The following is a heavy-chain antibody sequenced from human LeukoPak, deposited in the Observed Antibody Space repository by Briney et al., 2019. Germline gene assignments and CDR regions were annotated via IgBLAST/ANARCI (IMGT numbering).Heavy chain of an antibody. V-gene: IGHV3-11*01. CDR2: ISSSGSTI. D-gene: IGHD3-22*01. Sequence: PGGSLRLSCAASGFTFSDYYMSWIRQAPGKGLEWVSYISSSGSTIYYADSVKGRFTISRDNAKNSLYLQMNSLRAEDTAVYYCARGGYYDSSGYFPTEVDYWGQGTLVTVSS. CDR3: ARGGYYDSSGYFPTEVDY. J-gene: IGHJ4*02. CDR1: GFTFSDYY.